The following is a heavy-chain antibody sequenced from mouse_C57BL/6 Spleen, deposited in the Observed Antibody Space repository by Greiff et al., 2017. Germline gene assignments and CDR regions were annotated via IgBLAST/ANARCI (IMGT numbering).Heavy chain of an antibody. CDR2: IYPGDGDT. J-gene: IGHJ1*03. D-gene: IGHD1-1*01. CDR1: GYAFSSSW. CDR3: ARSYGSSWYFEV. V-gene: IGHV1-82*01. Sequence: QVHVKQSGPELVKPGASVKISCKASGYAFSSSWMNWVKQRPGKGLEWIGRIYPGDGDTNYNGKFKGKATLTADKSSSTAYMQLSSLTSEDSAVYFCARSYGSSWYFEVWGTGTTVTVSS.